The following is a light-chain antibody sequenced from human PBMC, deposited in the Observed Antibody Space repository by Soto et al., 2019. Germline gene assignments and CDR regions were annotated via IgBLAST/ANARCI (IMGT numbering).Light chain of an antibody. CDR2: RAS. Sequence: EIVLTPSPGTLSLSPGDRATLSCRANQSLTSTLLAWYQQKPVQAPRLLIYRASSRATGIPDRFSGSGSGTDFTLSISRLEPEDFAVYYCQQYGSSPLTFGGGTKVDIK. V-gene: IGKV3-20*01. CDR3: QQYGSSPLT. CDR1: QSLTSTL. J-gene: IGKJ4*01.